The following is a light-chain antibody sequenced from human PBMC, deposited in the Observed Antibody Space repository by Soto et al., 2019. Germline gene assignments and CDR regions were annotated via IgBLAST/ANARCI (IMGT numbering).Light chain of an antibody. J-gene: IGKJ2*01. CDR1: QSISSN. Sequence: EIVMTQSPATLSVSPGERATLSCRASQSISSNLAWYQQKPGQAPRLLIYGASSRATGLPARFSGSGSGTEFTLTISSLQPEDFAVYYCQQYNNWPYTFGQGTKLEI. V-gene: IGKV3-15*01. CDR3: QQYNNWPYT. CDR2: GAS.